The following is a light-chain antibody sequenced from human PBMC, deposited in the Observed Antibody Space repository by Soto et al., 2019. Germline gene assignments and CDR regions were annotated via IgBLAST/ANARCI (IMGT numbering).Light chain of an antibody. V-gene: IGLV2-14*01. Sequence: QSALTQPASVSGSPGQSITISCTGTSSDVGGYNYVSWYQQHPGKAPKLMIYEVSNRPSGVSNRFSGSKSGNTASLTISGLQAEDEADDYCSSYTSSSTRVFGGGTKVNVL. CDR2: EVS. CDR1: SSDVGGYNY. CDR3: SSYTSSSTRV. J-gene: IGLJ3*02.